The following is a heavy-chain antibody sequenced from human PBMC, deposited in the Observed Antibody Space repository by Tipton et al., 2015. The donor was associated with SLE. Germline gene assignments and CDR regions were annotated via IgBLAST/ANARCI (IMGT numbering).Heavy chain of an antibody. CDR2: ISYDGSNK. CDR1: GFTFSSYA. Sequence: SLRLSCAASGFTFSSYAMHWVRQAPGKGLEWVAVISYDGSNKYYADSVKGRFTISRDNSKNTLYLQMNSLRAEDTAVYYCARGTENGFDCWGQGTLVTVSS. V-gene: IGHV3-30*04. J-gene: IGHJ4*02. D-gene: IGHD2-2*01. CDR3: ARGTENGFDC.